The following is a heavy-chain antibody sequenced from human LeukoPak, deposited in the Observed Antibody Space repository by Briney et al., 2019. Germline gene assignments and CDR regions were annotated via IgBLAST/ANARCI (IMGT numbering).Heavy chain of an antibody. V-gene: IGHV1-2*02. CDR2: INPNTGDT. J-gene: IGHJ3*02. Sequence: ASVKVSCKASGYTFTGYFVHWARQAPGQGLEWMGWINPNTGDTNYAQNFQGRVTMTRDTSISTAYVELSSLRSDDTALYYCARDRRMGAANAFDIWGQGTLVTVSS. D-gene: IGHD1-26*01. CDR3: ARDRRMGAANAFDI. CDR1: GYTFTGYF.